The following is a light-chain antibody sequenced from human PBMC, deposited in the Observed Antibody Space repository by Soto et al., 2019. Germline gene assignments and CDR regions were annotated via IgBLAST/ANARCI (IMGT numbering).Light chain of an antibody. CDR2: AAS. CDR1: QSVSSKF. V-gene: IGKV3-11*01. J-gene: IGKJ5*01. Sequence: IVLTQSPGTLSLSTGVRAALSCRISQSVSSKFLAWYQQKPGQAPRLLIYAASNRAAGIPARFSGSGSGTDFTLTINSLDPEDFAVYYCQQRSNWPPITCGQGTRLEIK. CDR3: QQRSNWPPIT.